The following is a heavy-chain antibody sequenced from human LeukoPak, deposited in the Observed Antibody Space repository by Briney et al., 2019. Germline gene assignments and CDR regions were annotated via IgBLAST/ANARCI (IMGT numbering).Heavy chain of an antibody. Sequence: PGGSLRLSCTVSGFTFSDHYMSWVRQAPGKGLEWVAIIKQDGTEKYYVDSVKGRFTISRDNAKNSLYLQMNSLRAEDTAVYYCARGVGATHFDYWGQGTLVTVSS. D-gene: IGHD1-26*01. V-gene: IGHV3-7*04. CDR2: IKQDGTEK. J-gene: IGHJ4*02. CDR3: ARGVGATHFDY. CDR1: GFTFSDHY.